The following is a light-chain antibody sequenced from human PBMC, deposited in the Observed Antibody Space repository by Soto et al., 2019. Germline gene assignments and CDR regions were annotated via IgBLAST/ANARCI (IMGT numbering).Light chain of an antibody. V-gene: IGLV1-51*02. CDR3: GTWDSSLSAWV. J-gene: IGLJ3*02. CDR1: SSNIGNNY. CDR2: ENN. Sequence: QSVLTKPPSVSAAPGQKVTISCSGSSSNIGNNYVSWYQQLPGTAPKLLIYENNYRPSGIPDRFSGSKSGTSATLGITGLQTGDEADYYCGTWDSSLSAWVFGGGTKLTVL.